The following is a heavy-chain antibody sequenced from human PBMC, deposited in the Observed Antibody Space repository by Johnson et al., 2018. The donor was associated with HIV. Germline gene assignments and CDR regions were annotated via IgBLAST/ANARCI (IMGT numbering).Heavy chain of an antibody. J-gene: IGHJ3*01. V-gene: IGHV3-53*01. CDR2: IYNGGNT. Sequence: VQLVESGGGSIQPGGSLRLSCAASGFSISYDYMSWVRQAPGKGLEWVSSIYNGGNTYHADSVMGRFTISRDKSENTVYLQMNRLRAEETAVYFCARAYSDISGDYPHAFHVWGQGTVVIVSS. D-gene: IGHD3-22*01. CDR3: ARAYSDISGDYPHAFHV. CDR1: GFSISYDY.